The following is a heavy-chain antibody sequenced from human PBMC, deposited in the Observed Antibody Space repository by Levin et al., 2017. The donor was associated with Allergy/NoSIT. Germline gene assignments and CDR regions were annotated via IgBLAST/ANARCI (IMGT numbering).Heavy chain of an antibody. J-gene: IGHJ3*02. CDR1: GGSISSYY. D-gene: IGHD6-19*01. Sequence: SETLSLTCTVSGGSISSYYWSWIRQPPGKGLEWIGYIYYSGSTNYNPSLKSRVTISVDTSKNQFSLKLSSVTAADTAVYYCARGRRSAPFKGPNAFDIWGQGTMVTVSS. V-gene: IGHV4-59*01. CDR3: ARGRRSAPFKGPNAFDI. CDR2: IYYSGST.